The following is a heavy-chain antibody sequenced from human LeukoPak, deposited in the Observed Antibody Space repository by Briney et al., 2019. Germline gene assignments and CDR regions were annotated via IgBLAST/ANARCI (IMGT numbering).Heavy chain of an antibody. CDR1: GYTFTGYY. Sequence: ASVKVSCKASGYTFTGYYMHWARQAPGQGLGWMGWINPNSGGTNYAQKFQGRVTMTRDTSISTAYMELSRLRSDDTAVYYCASKHYDSSGYYYEDDYWGQGTLVTVSS. J-gene: IGHJ4*02. CDR3: ASKHYDSSGYYYEDDY. CDR2: INPNSGGT. D-gene: IGHD3-22*01. V-gene: IGHV1-2*02.